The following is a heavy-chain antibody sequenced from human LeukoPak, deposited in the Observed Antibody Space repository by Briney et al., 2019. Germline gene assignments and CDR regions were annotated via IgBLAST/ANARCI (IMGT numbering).Heavy chain of an antibody. D-gene: IGHD6-19*01. Sequence: SETLSLTCTVSGGSISNYYWSWIRQPPGKGLEWIGYIYYNGSTIYNPSLENRLTISVDTSKNQFSLKLSFVTAADTAVYYCARQKGVAGREAVDYWGQGTLVTVSS. CDR3: ARQKGVAGREAVDY. V-gene: IGHV4-59*08. J-gene: IGHJ4*02. CDR1: GGSISNYY. CDR2: IYYNGST.